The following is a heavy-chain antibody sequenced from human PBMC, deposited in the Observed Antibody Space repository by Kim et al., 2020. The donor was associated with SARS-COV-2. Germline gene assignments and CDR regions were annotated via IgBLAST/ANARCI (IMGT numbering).Heavy chain of an antibody. CDR2: IIPILGIA. Sequence: SVKVSCKASGGTFSSYTISWVRQAPGQGLEWMGRIIPILGIANYAQKFQGRVTITADKSTSTAYMELSSLRSEDTAVYYCAGTTRDGYNRMVGFDPWGQGTLVTVSS. CDR1: GGTFSSYT. V-gene: IGHV1-69*02. D-gene: IGHD5-12*01. J-gene: IGHJ5*02. CDR3: AGTTRDGYNRMVGFDP.